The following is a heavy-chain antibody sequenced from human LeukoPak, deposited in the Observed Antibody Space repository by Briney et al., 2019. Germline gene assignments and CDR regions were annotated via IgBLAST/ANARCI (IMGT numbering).Heavy chain of an antibody. CDR2: ITNSGNSK. CDR3: ARGQPHGNDY. CDR1: EFTFSSYS. J-gene: IGHJ4*02. Sequence: PGGSLRLSCAASEFTFSSYSMNWVRQAPGKGLEWVSYITNSGNSKSYADSVKGRFTISRDNTKNSLYLQMNGLRAEDTAVYYCARGQPHGNDYWGQGTLVTVSS. D-gene: IGHD4-23*01. V-gene: IGHV3-48*01.